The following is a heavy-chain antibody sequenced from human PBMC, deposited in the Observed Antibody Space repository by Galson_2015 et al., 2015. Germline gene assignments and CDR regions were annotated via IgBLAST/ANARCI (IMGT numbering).Heavy chain of an antibody. V-gene: IGHV3-74*01. Sequence: SLRLSCAASGFTFSNYWVHWVRQAPGKGLEWLSRINGDGSSTSYADSVKGRFTISRDNAKNTLSLQMNSLRAEDSAVYYCTRGAYCSGVICYSCGDYWGQGTLVTVSS. D-gene: IGHD2-15*01. CDR1: GFTFSNYW. CDR2: INGDGSST. J-gene: IGHJ4*02. CDR3: TRGAYCSGVICYSCGDY.